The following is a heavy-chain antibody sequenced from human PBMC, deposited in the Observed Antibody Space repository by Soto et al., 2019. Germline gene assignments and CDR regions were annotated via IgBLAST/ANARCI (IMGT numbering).Heavy chain of an antibody. CDR3: AREGGSYYFDY. D-gene: IGHD1-26*01. CDR2: IRRNGGST. J-gene: IGHJ4*02. CDR1: GLTFRSYA. V-gene: IGHV3-64*01. Sequence: EVQVVESGGGLVQPGGSLRLSCAASGLTFRSYAMHWVRQAPGKGLEYVSTIRRNGGSTYYANSVKGRFTISRDNSKNTLYLQMGSLTAEDMAVYYCAREGGSYYFDYWGQGTLVTVSS.